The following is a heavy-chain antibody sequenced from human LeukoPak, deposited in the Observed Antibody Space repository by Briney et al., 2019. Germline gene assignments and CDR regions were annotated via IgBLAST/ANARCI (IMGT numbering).Heavy chain of an antibody. Sequence: GGSLRLSCAASGFTFSSYAMSWVRQAPGKGLEWVSAISGSGGSTYYADSVKGRFTISRDTSKNTLYLQMNSLRAEDTAVYFCAIMWEQGGYFDYWGQGTLVTVSS. CDR3: AIMWEQGGYFDY. V-gene: IGHV3-23*01. CDR2: ISGSGGST. J-gene: IGHJ4*02. D-gene: IGHD1-26*01. CDR1: GFTFSSYA.